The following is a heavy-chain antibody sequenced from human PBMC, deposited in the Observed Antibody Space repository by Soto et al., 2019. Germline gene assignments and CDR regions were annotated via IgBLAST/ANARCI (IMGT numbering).Heavy chain of an antibody. Sequence: QVQLQESDPGLVKPSETLSLTCTVSGGSVSSGSYYWSWIRQPPGKGLEWIGYIYYSGSTNYNPSLKSRVTISVDTSKNQFSLKLSSVTAADTAVYYCARVGTVTTDYWGQGTLVTVSS. CDR3: ARVGTVTTDY. V-gene: IGHV4-61*01. D-gene: IGHD7-27*01. CDR1: GGSVSSGSYY. J-gene: IGHJ4*02. CDR2: IYYSGST.